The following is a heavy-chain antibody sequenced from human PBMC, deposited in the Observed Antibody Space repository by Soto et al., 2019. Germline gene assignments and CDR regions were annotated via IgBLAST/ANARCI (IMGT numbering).Heavy chain of an antibody. CDR2: ISYEGSKT. CDR1: GFTFSDYG. J-gene: IGHJ6*02. Sequence: ESGGGVVHPGRSLRLSCAASGFTFSDYGIHWVRQAPGKGLEWVAVISYEGSKTYYADSVKGRFTISRDNSKNTLYLQMASLRPEDTAVYYCAKDHWAAYSGYAIRNDLDVWGQGTTVTVSS. CDR3: AKDHWAAYSGYAIRNDLDV. V-gene: IGHV3-30*18. D-gene: IGHD5-12*01.